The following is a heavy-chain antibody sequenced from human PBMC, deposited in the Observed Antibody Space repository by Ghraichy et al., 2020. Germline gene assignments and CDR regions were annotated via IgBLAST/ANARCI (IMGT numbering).Heavy chain of an antibody. D-gene: IGHD2-15*01. Sequence: GGSLRLSGAASEFTFSSYPMSWFHQAPGKELKWVSAISGSGGDTYYADSVKGRFTFSRDNSKNTLYLQMNSLRAEDTAVYYCAKDVGRAGGSCFHHWGQGTLVTVSS. CDR3: AKDVGRAGGSCFHH. CDR1: EFTFSSYP. J-gene: IGHJ1*01. CDR2: ISGSGGDT. V-gene: IGHV3-23*01.